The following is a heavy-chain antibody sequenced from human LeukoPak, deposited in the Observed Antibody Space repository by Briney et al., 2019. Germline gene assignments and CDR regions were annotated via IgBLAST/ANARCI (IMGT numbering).Heavy chain of an antibody. CDR3: SRGGANDL. V-gene: IGHV4-4*07. D-gene: IGHD4/OR15-4a*01. CDR1: GGSITSDY. J-gene: IGHJ5*02. CDR2: IFTSGST. Sequence: SETLSLTCTVVGGSITSDYWSWIRQPAGKGLEWIGRIFTSGSTAYNPSLRSRVTMSLDTSKNQFFLKLSSVTAADTAAYFCSRGGANDLWGQGTLVTVSS.